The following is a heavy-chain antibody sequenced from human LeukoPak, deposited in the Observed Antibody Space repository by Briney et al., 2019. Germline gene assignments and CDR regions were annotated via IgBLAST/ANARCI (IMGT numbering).Heavy chain of an antibody. J-gene: IGHJ4*02. CDR1: GFTFDDYA. V-gene: IGHV3-9*01. Sequence: GRSLRLSCAASGFTFDDYAMHWVRQAPGKGLEWVSGISWNSGSIGYADSVKGRFTISRDNAKNSLYLQMNSLRAEDTALYYCAKDSVYYYDSSGYSALLDYWGQGTLVTVSS. D-gene: IGHD3-22*01. CDR2: ISWNSGSI. CDR3: AKDSVYYYDSSGYSALLDY.